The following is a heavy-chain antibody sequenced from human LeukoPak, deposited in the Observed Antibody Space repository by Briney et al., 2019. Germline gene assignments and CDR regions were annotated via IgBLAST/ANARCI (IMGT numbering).Heavy chain of an antibody. V-gene: IGHV3-11*01. CDR3: ARDPNKPYGGKVAYFFDY. D-gene: IGHD4-23*01. CDR1: GFTFSDYY. J-gene: IGHJ4*02. CDR2: ISSSGSTI. Sequence: PGGSLRLSCAASGFTFSDYYMSWIRQAPGKGLEWVSYISSSGSTIYYADSVKGRFTISRDNAKNSLYLQMNSLRAEDTAVYYCARDPNKPYGGKVAYFFDYWGQGTLVTVSS.